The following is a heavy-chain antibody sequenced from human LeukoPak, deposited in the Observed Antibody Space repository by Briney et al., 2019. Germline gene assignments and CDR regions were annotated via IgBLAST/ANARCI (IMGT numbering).Heavy chain of an antibody. CDR1: GYTLTSFG. Sequence: ASVKVSCKASGYTLTSFGISWVRQAPGQGLECMGWISAYNGNTNYAQKLQGRVTMTTDTSTSTAYMELRSLRSDDTAVYYCAREELWFGESYFDYWGQGTLVTVSS. D-gene: IGHD3-10*01. CDR3: AREELWFGESYFDY. J-gene: IGHJ4*02. CDR2: ISAYNGNT. V-gene: IGHV1-18*01.